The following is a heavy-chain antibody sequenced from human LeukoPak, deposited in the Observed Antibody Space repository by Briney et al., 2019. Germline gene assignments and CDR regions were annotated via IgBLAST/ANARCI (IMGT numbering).Heavy chain of an antibody. J-gene: IGHJ5*02. Sequence: PGGSLRLPCAASGFTVSSNYMSWVRQAPGKGLEWVSVIYSGGSTYYADSVKGRFTISRDNSKNTLYLQMSSLRAEDTAVYYCAAGYSSSWYKTYNWFDPWGQGTLVTVSS. V-gene: IGHV3-53*01. D-gene: IGHD6-13*01. CDR2: IYSGGST. CDR3: AAGYSSSWYKTYNWFDP. CDR1: GFTVSSNY.